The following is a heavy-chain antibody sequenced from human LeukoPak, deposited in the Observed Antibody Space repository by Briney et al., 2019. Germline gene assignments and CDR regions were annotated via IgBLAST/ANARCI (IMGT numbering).Heavy chain of an antibody. CDR2: LRGNGDA. D-gene: IGHD3-16*01. CDR3: AKASWVSTADAVL. Sequence: GGSLRLSCVASGFTFSSYAMSWVRETPARGLEWVSSLRGNGDAFYADSVKGRFTLSRDESRNTVYLQLNKLRVEDTAIYYCAKASWVSTADAVLWGEGTVVTVSS. J-gene: IGHJ4*02. CDR1: GFTFSSYA. V-gene: IGHV3-23*01.